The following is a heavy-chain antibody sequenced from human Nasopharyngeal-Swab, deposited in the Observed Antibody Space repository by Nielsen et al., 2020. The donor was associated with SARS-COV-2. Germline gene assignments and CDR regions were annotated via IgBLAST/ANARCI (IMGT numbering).Heavy chain of an antibody. CDR2: IIPIFGTA. D-gene: IGHD2-15*01. CDR1: GGTFSSYA. CDR3: ARAILSQRGWGYYMDV. Sequence: SVKVSCKASGGTFSSYAISWVRQVPGQGLEWMGGIIPIFGTANYAQKFQGRVTITADESTSTAYMELSSLRSEDTAVYYCARAILSQRGWGYYMDVWGKGTTVTVSS. V-gene: IGHV1-69*13. J-gene: IGHJ6*03.